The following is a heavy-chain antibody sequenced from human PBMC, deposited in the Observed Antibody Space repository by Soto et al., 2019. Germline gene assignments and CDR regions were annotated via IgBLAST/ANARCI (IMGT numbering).Heavy chain of an antibody. CDR3: AKDRLTTVTDYDS. J-gene: IGHJ4*02. CDR1: GFTFNSYA. D-gene: IGHD4-17*01. Sequence: EVQLLESGGGLVQPGGSLRLSCAASGFTFNSYAMAWVRQAPGKGLEWVSAIGAGGRTTYYADSVQGRFTISRDNSKNTLYLQMNSLRTEDTAVYYCAKDRLTTVTDYDSWGQGTLVTVSS. CDR2: IGAGGRTT. V-gene: IGHV3-23*01.